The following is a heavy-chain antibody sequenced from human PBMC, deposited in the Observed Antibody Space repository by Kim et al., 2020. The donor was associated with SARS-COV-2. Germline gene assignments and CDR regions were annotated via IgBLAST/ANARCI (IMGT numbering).Heavy chain of an antibody. V-gene: IGHV3-74*01. CDR1: GFTFSSYW. D-gene: IGHD3-3*01. CDR2: IKTDGSTT. J-gene: IGHJ4*02. CDR3: VRDLQWVLQYF. Sequence: GGSLRLSCAPSGFTFSSYWMHWVRQAPGKGLVWVSRIKTDGSTTAYADSVRGRFTISRDNAKNTLYLQMNSLRAEDTAVYYCVRDLQWVLQYFWGQGTLV.